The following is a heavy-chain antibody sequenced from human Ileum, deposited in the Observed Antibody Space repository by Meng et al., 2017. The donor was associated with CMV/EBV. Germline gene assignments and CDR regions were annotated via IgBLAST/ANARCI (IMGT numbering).Heavy chain of an antibody. CDR3: ATDWDLNY. D-gene: IGHD3-9*01. V-gene: IGHV6-1*02. J-gene: IGHJ4*02. CDR2: TFYKSTYYN. Sequence: QVELHPQGPRLLEPSQTLLHTFAVAADTVSRNSFVCNWIRQSPSRGREWLGRTFYKSTYYNDYAVSVKSRIIINADTSNNQLSLQLNSVTPDDTAVYYCATDWDLNYWGQGILVTVSS. CDR1: ADTVSRNSFV.